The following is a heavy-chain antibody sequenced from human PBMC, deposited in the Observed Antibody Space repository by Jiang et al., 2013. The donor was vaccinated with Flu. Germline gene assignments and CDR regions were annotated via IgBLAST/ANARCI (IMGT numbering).Heavy chain of an antibody. CDR3: ARAQYSYAKYYGMDV. CDR2: ISYDGSNK. D-gene: IGHD5-18*01. Sequence: GVVQPGRSLRLSCAASGFTFSSYDMHWVRQAPGKGLEWVAVISYDGSNKYYADSVKGRFTISRDNSKNTPYLQMNSLRAEDTAVYYCARAQYSYAKYYGMDVWGQGTTVTVSS. V-gene: IGHV3-30*03. J-gene: IGHJ6*02. CDR1: GFTFSSYD.